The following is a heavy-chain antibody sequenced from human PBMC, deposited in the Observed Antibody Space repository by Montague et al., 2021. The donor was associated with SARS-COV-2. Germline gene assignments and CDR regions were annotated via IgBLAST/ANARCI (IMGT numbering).Heavy chain of an antibody. CDR2: IFNTGRA. Sequence: TLSLTCTVSGTSIRSGGYYWTWIRQHPGKGLEWIGYIFNTGRAYYNPSLETRVNISVDTSNNLFSLRLSSVTAADTAMYFCARVRLFYYLDYWGQGTLVTVSS. D-gene: IGHD2/OR15-2a*01. J-gene: IGHJ4*02. V-gene: IGHV4-31*03. CDR3: ARVRLFYYLDY. CDR1: GTSIRSGGYY.